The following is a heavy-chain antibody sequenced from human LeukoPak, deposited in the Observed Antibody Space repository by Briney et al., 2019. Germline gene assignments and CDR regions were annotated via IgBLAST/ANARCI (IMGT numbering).Heavy chain of an antibody. Sequence: SETLSLTCTVSGYSISSGYYWGWIRQPPGKGLEWIGSIYHSGSTYYNPSLKSRVTISVDTSENQFSLKLSSVTAADTAVYYCARGGQYYGSGLDYWGQGTLVTVSS. V-gene: IGHV4-38-2*02. J-gene: IGHJ4*02. CDR2: IYHSGST. CDR1: GYSISSGYY. D-gene: IGHD3-10*01. CDR3: ARGGQYYGSGLDY.